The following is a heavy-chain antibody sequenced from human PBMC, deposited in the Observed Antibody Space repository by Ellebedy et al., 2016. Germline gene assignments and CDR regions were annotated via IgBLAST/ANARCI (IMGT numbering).Heavy chain of an antibody. J-gene: IGHJ4*02. CDR2: IYCSGST. V-gene: IGHV4-59*01. CDR3: ARGGSSWYADLNY. Sequence: SETLSLTCTVSGGATSSYYWSWIRQPPVQGLEWIGYIYCSGSTNYNPSIKSRVTISVDTSKNQFSLKLSSVTAADTALYYCARGGSSWYADLNYWGQGTLVTVSS. D-gene: IGHD6-13*01. CDR1: GGATSSYY.